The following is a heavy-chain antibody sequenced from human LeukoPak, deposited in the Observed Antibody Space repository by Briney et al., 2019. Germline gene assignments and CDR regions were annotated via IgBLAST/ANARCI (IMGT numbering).Heavy chain of an antibody. V-gene: IGHV3-11*04. D-gene: IGHD3-10*01. CDR2: ISSSGSTI. CDR3: ARGHYYADY. J-gene: IGHJ4*02. Sequence: LSLTCAVYGGSFSGYYWSWIRQAPGKGLEWVSYISSSGSTIYYADSVKGRFTISRDNAKNSLYLQMNSLRAEDTAVYYCARGHYYADYWGQGTLVTVSS. CDR1: GGSFSGYY.